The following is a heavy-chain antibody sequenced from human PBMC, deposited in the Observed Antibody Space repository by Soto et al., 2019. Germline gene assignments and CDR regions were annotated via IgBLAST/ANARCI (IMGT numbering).Heavy chain of an antibody. D-gene: IGHD4-4*01. CDR2: IFDSGNA. J-gene: IGHJ4*02. V-gene: IGHV4-59*08. CDR3: ARHRRTTVAKFYFDN. Sequence: PSETLSLTCTVSGGSVNSYCWSWIRQPPGKGLEWIAYIFDSGNANYNPSLKSRVTISVDTSKNQLSLKLTSVTAADTAVYYCARHRRTTVAKFYFDNWGQGTLVTVSS. CDR1: GGSVNSYC.